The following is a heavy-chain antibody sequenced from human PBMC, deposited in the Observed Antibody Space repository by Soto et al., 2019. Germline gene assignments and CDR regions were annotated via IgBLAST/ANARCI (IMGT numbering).Heavy chain of an antibody. CDR3: ARGRGAYTDFWSGYSYYYYGMDV. CDR1: GGSFSGYY. Sequence: PSETLSLTXAVYGGSFSGYYWSWIRQPPGKGLEWIGEINHSGSTNYNPSLKSRVTISVDTSKNQFSLKLSSVTAADTAVYYCARGRGAYTDFWSGYSYYYYGMDVWGQGTTVTVSS. CDR2: INHSGST. V-gene: IGHV4-34*01. D-gene: IGHD3-3*01. J-gene: IGHJ6*02.